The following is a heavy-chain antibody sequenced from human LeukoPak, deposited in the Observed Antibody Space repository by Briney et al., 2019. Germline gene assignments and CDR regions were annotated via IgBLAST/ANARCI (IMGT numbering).Heavy chain of an antibody. CDR2: IYTSGST. CDR1: GGSISSYY. V-gene: IGHV4-4*07. D-gene: IGHD3-3*01. Sequence: SETLSLTCTVSGGSISSYYWSWIRQPAGKGLEWIGRIYTSGSTNYNPSLKSRVTMSVDTSKNQFSLKLSPVTAADTAVYYCARVTIFGVSNWFDPWGQGTLVTVSS. J-gene: IGHJ5*02. CDR3: ARVTIFGVSNWFDP.